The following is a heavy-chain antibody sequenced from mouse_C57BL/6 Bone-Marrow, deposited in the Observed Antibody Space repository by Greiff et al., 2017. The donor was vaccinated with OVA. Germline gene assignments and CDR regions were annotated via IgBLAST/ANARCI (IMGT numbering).Heavy chain of an antibody. D-gene: IGHD1-1*01. J-gene: IGHJ1*03. CDR1: GFTFSDYY. V-gene: IGHV5-12*01. CDR2: ISNGGGST. CDR3: ARRSYGSSYLYWCFEV. Sequence: EVHLVESGGGLVQPGGSLKLSCAASGFTFSDYYMYWVRQTPEKRLEWVAYISNGGGSTYYPDNVKGRFTISRDNAKYTLYLQMSRLKSEDTAMYYCARRSYGSSYLYWCFEVWGTGTTVTVSS.